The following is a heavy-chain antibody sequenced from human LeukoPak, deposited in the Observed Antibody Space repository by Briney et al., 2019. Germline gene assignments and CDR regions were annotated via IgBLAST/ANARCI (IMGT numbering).Heavy chain of an antibody. J-gene: IGHJ3*02. D-gene: IGHD2-2*01. Sequence: SETLSLTCTVSGGSISNYYWSWIRQPAGKGLELIGRIFPGGSTNYNPSLKSRVTMSVDTSENQFSLKLSSVTAADTAVYYCARSRCTSISCASRGAFDIWGQGTMVTVSS. CDR2: IFPGGST. V-gene: IGHV4-4*07. CDR3: ARSRCTSISCASRGAFDI. CDR1: GGSISNYY.